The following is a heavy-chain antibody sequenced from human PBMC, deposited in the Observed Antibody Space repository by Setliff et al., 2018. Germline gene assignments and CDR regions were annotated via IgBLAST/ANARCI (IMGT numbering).Heavy chain of an antibody. CDR2: INHSGST. V-gene: IGHV4-34*01. J-gene: IGHJ5*02. CDR3: ARSGPFSQYSGYDSGGLYWFDP. CDR1: GGSFSGYY. D-gene: IGHD5-12*01. Sequence: KTSETLSLTCAVYGGSFSGYYWSWIRQPPGKGLQWIGEINHSGSTNYNPSLKSRVTISVDTSKNQFSLKLSSVTAADTAVYYCARSGPFSQYSGYDSGGLYWFDPWGQGTLVTVSS.